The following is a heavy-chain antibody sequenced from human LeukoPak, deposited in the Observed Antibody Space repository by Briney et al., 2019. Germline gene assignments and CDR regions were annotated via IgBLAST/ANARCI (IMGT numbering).Heavy chain of an antibody. V-gene: IGHV3-23*01. D-gene: IGHD3-10*01. CDR3: AKSKDRTMVRGVLDY. CDR1: GFTFSSYA. J-gene: IGHJ4*02. CDR2: ISGSGGST. Sequence: GGSLRLSCAASGFTFSSYAMSWVRQAPGKGLEWVSAISGSGGSTYYADSVTGRFTISRDNSKNTLSLQMNSLRAEDTAVYYCAKSKDRTMVRGVLDYWGQGTLLTVSS.